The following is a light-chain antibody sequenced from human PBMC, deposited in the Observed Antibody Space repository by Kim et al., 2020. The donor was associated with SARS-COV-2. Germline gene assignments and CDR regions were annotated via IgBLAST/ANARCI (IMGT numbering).Light chain of an antibody. CDR2: LNSDGSH. CDR1: SGHSSYA. Sequence: GKLTCPLSSGHSSYAIAWHQQQPEKGPRYLMKLNSDGSHSKGDGIPDRFSGSSSGAERYLTISSLQSEDEADYYCQTWGTGIPWVFGGGTKLTVL. CDR3: QTWGTGIPWV. V-gene: IGLV4-69*01. J-gene: IGLJ3*02.